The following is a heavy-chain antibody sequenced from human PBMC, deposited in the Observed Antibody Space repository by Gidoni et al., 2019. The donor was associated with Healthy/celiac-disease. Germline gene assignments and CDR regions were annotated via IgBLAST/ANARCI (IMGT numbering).Heavy chain of an antibody. Sequence: EVQLVESGGGLVQPGGSLRLHCEASGFTFISYWISWVSRAPGKGLEWVANIKQDGREKYYVDSVKGRFTISRDNAKNSLYLQMNSLRAEDTAVYYCARGGAARTASKWCMLPLCYGMDVWGQGTTVTVSS. CDR1: GFTFISYW. D-gene: IGHD2-8*01. J-gene: IGHJ6*02. CDR2: IKQDGREK. CDR3: ARGGAARTASKWCMLPLCYGMDV. V-gene: IGHV3-7*03.